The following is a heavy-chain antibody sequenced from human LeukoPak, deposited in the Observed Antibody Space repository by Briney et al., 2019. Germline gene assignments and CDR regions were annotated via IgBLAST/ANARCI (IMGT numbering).Heavy chain of an antibody. CDR1: GYTFTSYG. V-gene: IGHV1-18*01. CDR2: ISAYNGNT. D-gene: IGHD3-3*01. J-gene: IGHJ6*03. CDR3: ARAGASGYDFWSGFFYYYYYMDV. Sequence: ASVKVSCKASGYTFTSYGISWVRQAPGQGLEWLGWISAYNGNTNYAQKLQGRVTMTTDTSTSTAYMELRSLRSDDTAVYYCARAGASGYDFWSGFFYYYYYMDVWGKGTTVTVSS.